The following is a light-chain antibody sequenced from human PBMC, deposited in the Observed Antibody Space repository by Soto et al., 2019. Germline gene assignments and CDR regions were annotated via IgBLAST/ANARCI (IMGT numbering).Light chain of an antibody. Sequence: EIVMTQSPATLSVSPGESATLSCRASQSVSINLAWYQQKPGQAPRLLIYETTYRATGIPARFSGSGYRTEFTLTISSLQSEDSATYYCQQYDNWPPVTFGPGTKVDIK. V-gene: IGKV3-15*01. CDR1: QSVSIN. J-gene: IGKJ3*01. CDR2: ETT. CDR3: QQYDNWPPVT.